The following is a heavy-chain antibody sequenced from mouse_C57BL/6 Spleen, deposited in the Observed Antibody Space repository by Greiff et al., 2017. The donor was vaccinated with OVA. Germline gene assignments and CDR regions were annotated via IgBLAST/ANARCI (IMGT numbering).Heavy chain of an antibody. J-gene: IGHJ1*03. CDR2: IWTGGGT. CDR1: GFSLTSYA. Sequence: VKLMESGPGLVAPSQSLSITCTVSGFSLTSYAISWVRQPPGKGLEWLGVIWTGGGTNYNSALKSRLSISKDNAKSQVFLKMNSLQTDDTARYYCASYGSSPYWYFDVWGTGTTVTVSS. V-gene: IGHV2-9-1*01. D-gene: IGHD1-1*01. CDR3: ASYGSSPYWYFDV.